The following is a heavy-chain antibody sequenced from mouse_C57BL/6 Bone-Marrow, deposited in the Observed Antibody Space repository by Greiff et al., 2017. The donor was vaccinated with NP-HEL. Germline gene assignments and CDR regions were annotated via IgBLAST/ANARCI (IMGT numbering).Heavy chain of an antibody. Sequence: QVQLQQPGAELVKPGASVKLSCKASGYTFTSYWMHWVKQRPGQGLEWIGMIHPNSGSTNYNEKFKSKATLTVDKSSSTAYMHLSSLTSEDSAVYYGARRGTGGAMDYWGQGTSVTVSS. CDR3: ARRGTGGAMDY. CDR2: IHPNSGST. D-gene: IGHD2-14*01. J-gene: IGHJ4*01. V-gene: IGHV1-64*01. CDR1: GYTFTSYW.